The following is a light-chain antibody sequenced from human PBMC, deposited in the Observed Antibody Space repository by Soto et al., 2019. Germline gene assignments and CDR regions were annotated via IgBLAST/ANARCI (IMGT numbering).Light chain of an antibody. J-gene: IGKJ1*01. CDR3: QQYNNWLRGT. CDR1: QNIYSN. Sequence: IVMTQSPATLSVSPGERATLSCRASQNIYSNVAWYQQRPGQAPRLLIYGISNRATGISDRFSGSGSGTEFTLTISSLQSEDFAVYYCQQYNNWLRGTFGQGTKVDIK. V-gene: IGKV3D-15*01. CDR2: GIS.